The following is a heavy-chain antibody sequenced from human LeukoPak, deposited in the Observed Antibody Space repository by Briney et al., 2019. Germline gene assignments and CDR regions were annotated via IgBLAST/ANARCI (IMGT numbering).Heavy chain of an antibody. Sequence: ASVKVSCKSFGFTFTNYLLHWVRQAPGQGLEWVGRIAPSVDTTNYAQKFRGRVTMTTDTSTSTAYMELRSLRSDDTAVYYCARVAGSSSWYGYYYGMDVWGQGTTVTVSS. D-gene: IGHD6-13*01. CDR2: IAPSVDTT. J-gene: IGHJ6*02. CDR3: ARVAGSSSWYGYYYGMDV. V-gene: IGHV1-46*01. CDR1: GFTFTNYL.